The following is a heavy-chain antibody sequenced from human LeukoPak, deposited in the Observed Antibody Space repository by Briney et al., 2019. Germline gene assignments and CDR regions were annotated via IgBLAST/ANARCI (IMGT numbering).Heavy chain of an antibody. V-gene: IGHV3-7*01. CDR1: GFTFSSHW. CDR3: AREDSYELPYTFDY. J-gene: IGHJ4*02. Sequence: GGSLRLSCEGSGFTFSSHWMAWVRQAPGKGLEWVANIKQDGREMYSVDSVKGRFTISRDNAKNSLYLQMNSLRPEDTAVYYCAREDSYELPYTFDYWGQGTLVTVSS. CDR2: IKQDGREM. D-gene: IGHD2-2*01.